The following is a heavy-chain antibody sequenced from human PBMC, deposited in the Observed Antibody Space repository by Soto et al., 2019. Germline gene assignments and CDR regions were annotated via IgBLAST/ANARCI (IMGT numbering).Heavy chain of an antibody. V-gene: IGHV3-23*01. CDR3: AKAAYDFWSGYSCFDY. CDR2: ISGSGGST. J-gene: IGHJ4*02. Sequence: PGGSLRLSCAASGFTFTSYAMSWVLQAPWKGLEWVSAISGSGGSTYYADSVKGRFTISRDNSKNTLYLQMNSLRAEDTAVYYCAKAAYDFWSGYSCFDYWGQGTLVTVSS. CDR1: GFTFTSYA. D-gene: IGHD3-3*01.